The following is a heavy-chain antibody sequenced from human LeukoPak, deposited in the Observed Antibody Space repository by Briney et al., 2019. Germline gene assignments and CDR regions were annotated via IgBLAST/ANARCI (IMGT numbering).Heavy chain of an antibody. CDR2: ISAYNGNT. CDR1: GYTFTSYG. Sequence: GPVKVSCKASGYTFTSYGISWVRQAPGQGLGWMGWISAYNGNTNYAPKLQGRVTTTTDTSTSTAYMELRSLRSDDTAVYYCAREREGYCSSTSCLGFLDYWGQGTLVTVSS. V-gene: IGHV1-18*04. J-gene: IGHJ4*02. CDR3: AREREGYCSSTSCLGFLDY. D-gene: IGHD2-2*01.